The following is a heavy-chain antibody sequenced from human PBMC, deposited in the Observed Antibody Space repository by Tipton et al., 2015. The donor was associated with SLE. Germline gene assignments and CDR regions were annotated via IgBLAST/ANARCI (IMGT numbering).Heavy chain of an antibody. Sequence: TLSLTCTVSGGSIRSSSLYWGWIRQPPGKGLEWIGSISQSGITHYNPSLESRVTISVDTSKNQFSLKLSSVTAADTAVYYCARQGPIAAARGNWFDPWGQGTLVTVSS. J-gene: IGHJ5*02. D-gene: IGHD6-13*01. CDR3: ARQGPIAAARGNWFDP. V-gene: IGHV4-39*07. CDR2: ISQSGIT. CDR1: GGSIRSSSLY.